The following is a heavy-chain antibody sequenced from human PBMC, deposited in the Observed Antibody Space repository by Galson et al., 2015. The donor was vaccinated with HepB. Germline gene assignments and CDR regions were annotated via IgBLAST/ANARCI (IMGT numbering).Heavy chain of an antibody. CDR2: INWNGGST. V-gene: IGHV3-20*04. CDR3: SRGLNDFDS. J-gene: IGHJ4*02. CDR1: GFNFEDYG. Sequence: SLRLSCAASGFNFEDYGMSWVRQAPGKGPEWVSGINWNGGSTRYADSVKGRWTISRDNAKNSLYLQMNSLRAEDTALYYCSRGLNDFDSWGQGTLVTVSS.